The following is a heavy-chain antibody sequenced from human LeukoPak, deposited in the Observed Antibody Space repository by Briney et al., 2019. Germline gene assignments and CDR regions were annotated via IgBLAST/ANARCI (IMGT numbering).Heavy chain of an antibody. D-gene: IGHD2-15*01. Sequence: GGSLRLSCAASGFTFGSYAVYWVRQAPGKGLEWVSGIFGSGGSAHYADSVKGRFTISRDNSKNTVYLQMDSLRAEDTATYYCAKTTTGYSSGRYPAWPIDYWGQGTLVTVSS. CDR2: IFGSGGSA. CDR1: GFTFGSYA. V-gene: IGHV3-23*01. CDR3: AKTTTGYSSGRYPAWPIDY. J-gene: IGHJ4*02.